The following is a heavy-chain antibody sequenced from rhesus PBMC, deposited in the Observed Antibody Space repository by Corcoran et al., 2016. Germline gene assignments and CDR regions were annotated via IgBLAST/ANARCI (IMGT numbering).Heavy chain of an antibody. CDR1: RASISRYC. CDR3: AIGSLYSSGAGSLDV. Sequence: QVQLQESGPGLVKLSATLSLTATVSRASISRYCATWIRHPPGKGVEWIGEINGNSGSTNYNPSLKSGVTISSYTSKNQFSLKLSSVTAADTAVYYCAIGSLYSSGAGSLDVWGRGVLVTVSS. V-gene: IGHV4-80*01. D-gene: IGHD6-31*01. J-gene: IGHJ5-2*02. CDR2: INGNSGST.